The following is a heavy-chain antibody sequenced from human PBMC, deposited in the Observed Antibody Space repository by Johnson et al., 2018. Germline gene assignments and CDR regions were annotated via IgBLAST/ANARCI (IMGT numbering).Heavy chain of an antibody. D-gene: IGHD2-2*01. Sequence: QVQLVQSGGGVVQPGRSLRLSCAASGFTFSSYGMHWVRQAPGKGLEWVAVISYDGSNKYYADSVKGRFTISRDNSKNTLYLQMNSLRAEDTAVYYCAKDYQLQPTYYYYGMDVWGKGTTVTVSS. J-gene: IGHJ6*04. CDR2: ISYDGSNK. CDR1: GFTFSSYG. CDR3: AKDYQLQPTYYYYGMDV. V-gene: IGHV3-30*18.